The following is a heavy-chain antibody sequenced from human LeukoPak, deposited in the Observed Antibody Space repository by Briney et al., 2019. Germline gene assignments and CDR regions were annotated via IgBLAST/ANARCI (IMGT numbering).Heavy chain of an antibody. Sequence: GGSLRLSCAASGFTFSSYGMHWVRQAPGKGLGWVAFIRYDGSNKYYADSVKGRFTISRDNSKNTLYLQMNSLRAEDTAVYYCAKHPTSRYDVWSGSVIVYSGQGTLVTVSS. V-gene: IGHV3-30*02. CDR1: GFTFSSYG. CDR3: AKHPTSRYDVWSGSVIVY. J-gene: IGHJ4*02. CDR2: IRYDGSNK. D-gene: IGHD3-3*01.